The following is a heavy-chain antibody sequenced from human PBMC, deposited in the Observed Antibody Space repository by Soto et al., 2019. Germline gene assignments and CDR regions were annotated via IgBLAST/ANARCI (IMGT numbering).Heavy chain of an antibody. CDR3: ARDLGSGSYGAEYFQH. J-gene: IGHJ1*01. Sequence: GASVKVSCKASGYTFTSYGISWVQQAPGQGLEWMGWISAYNGNTNYAQKLQDRVTMTTDTSTSTAYMELRSLRSDDTAVYYCARDLGSGSYGAEYFQHWGQGTLVTVSS. V-gene: IGHV1-18*01. CDR2: ISAYNGNT. D-gene: IGHD1-26*01. CDR1: GYTFTSYG.